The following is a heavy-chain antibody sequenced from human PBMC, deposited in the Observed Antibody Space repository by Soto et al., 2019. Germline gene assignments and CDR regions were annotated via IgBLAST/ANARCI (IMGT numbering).Heavy chain of an antibody. Sequence: QVQLVQSAAEVKKPGASVKVSCKASGYTLTNYAISWVRQAPGQGPEWMGWINTYNGNSNYAQNFQGRVTMTTDTYTNTAYMELRSLTSDDTAVYYCARDCTGGSCFCIYWGQGTLVTVSS. CDR3: ARDCTGGSCFCIY. CDR1: GYTLTNYA. V-gene: IGHV1-18*01. D-gene: IGHD2-15*01. J-gene: IGHJ4*02. CDR2: INTYNGNS.